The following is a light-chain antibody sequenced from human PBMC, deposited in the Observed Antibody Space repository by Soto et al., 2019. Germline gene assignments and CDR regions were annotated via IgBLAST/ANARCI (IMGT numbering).Light chain of an antibody. CDR3: SSYTTSNTRQLV. CDR1: SSDVGGYNY. CDR2: DVS. V-gene: IGLV2-14*03. J-gene: IGLJ1*01. Sequence: QSALTQPASVSGSPGQSITISCTGTSSDVGGYNYVSWYQHHPGKAPELMIYDVSNRPSGVSNRFSGSKSGNTASLTISGLQPEDEADYYCSSYTTSNTRQLVFGTGTKVPVL.